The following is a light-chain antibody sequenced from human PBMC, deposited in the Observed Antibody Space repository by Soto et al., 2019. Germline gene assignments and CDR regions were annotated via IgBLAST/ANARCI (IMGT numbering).Light chain of an antibody. CDR1: SSDIGAAYD. CDR2: ENT. V-gene: IGLV1-40*01. Sequence: QSVLTQPPSVSGAPGQRLTISCSGSSSDIGAAYDVHWYQQHPGTAPKLLIHENTNRPSGVPDRFSASKSGTSASLAITGLQAEDEADYYCQSYDSRLGVVFGGGTKLTVL. J-gene: IGLJ3*02. CDR3: QSYDSRLGVV.